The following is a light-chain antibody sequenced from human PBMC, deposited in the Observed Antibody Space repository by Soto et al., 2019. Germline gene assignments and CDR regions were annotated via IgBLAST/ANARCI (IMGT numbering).Light chain of an antibody. J-gene: IGKJ2*01. CDR2: GAS. CDR1: QSVSSGF. Sequence: IVLTQSPGTLSFSPGERATLSCRASQSVSSGFLAWYQHKPGQAPRLLIFGASTRATGIPDRFSGSGSGTDFPLTISRLEPEDFAIYYCQQYGGSPPYTFGQGTKLEIK. CDR3: QQYGGSPPYT. V-gene: IGKV3-20*01.